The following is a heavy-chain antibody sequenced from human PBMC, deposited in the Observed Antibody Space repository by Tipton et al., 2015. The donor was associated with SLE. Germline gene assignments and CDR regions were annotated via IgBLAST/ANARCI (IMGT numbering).Heavy chain of an antibody. Sequence: TLSLTCAVYGGSFSGYYWSWIRQPPGKGLEWIGEINHSGSTNYNPSLKSRVTISVDKSKNQFSLKLSSVTAADTAVYYCASGADYDFWSGLDYWGQGTLVTVSS. J-gene: IGHJ4*02. V-gene: IGHV4-34*01. CDR1: GGSFSGYY. CDR2: INHSGST. CDR3: ASGADYDFWSGLDY. D-gene: IGHD3-3*01.